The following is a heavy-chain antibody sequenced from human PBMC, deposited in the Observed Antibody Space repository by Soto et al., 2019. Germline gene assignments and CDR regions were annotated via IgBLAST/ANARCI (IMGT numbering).Heavy chain of an antibody. CDR1: GGSISSGAHF. CDR3: ARGSPYYGLDV. J-gene: IGHJ6*02. Sequence: QVQLQESGPGLVRPSQTLSLTCTVSGGSISSGAHFCTWIRQHSGKGLEWIGYIYYSGTTYYNPSLKSRVTISVDTSKNQLSLMLSSVTAADTAVYYCARGSPYYGLDVWGQGTTVIVSS. D-gene: IGHD2-15*01. CDR2: IYYSGTT. V-gene: IGHV4-31*03.